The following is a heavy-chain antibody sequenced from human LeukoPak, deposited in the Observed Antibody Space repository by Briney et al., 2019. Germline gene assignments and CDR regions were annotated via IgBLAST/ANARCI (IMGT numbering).Heavy chain of an antibody. J-gene: IGHJ4*01. CDR1: GFTFTNAW. V-gene: IGHV3-15*01. Sequence: PGGSLRLSCAASGFTFTNAWMNWVRQSPGKGLEWVGRIKSKPAGETTTYAASVEGRFTISRDDSRNTLYLQMNSLKTEDTAMYFCTTCGGDCYFNYWGHGTTVTVSA. CDR3: TTCGGDCYFNY. CDR2: IKSKPAGETT. D-gene: IGHD2-21*02.